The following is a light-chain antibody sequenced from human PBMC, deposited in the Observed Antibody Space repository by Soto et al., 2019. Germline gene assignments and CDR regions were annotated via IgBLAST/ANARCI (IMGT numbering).Light chain of an antibody. CDR3: AAWDDSLNVVV. J-gene: IGLJ3*02. CDR2: SNN. CDR1: SSNIGSNS. Sequence: QSVLTQPPSASGTPGQRVTISCSGSSSNIGSNSVNWYLQLPGTAPKLLIYSNNQRPSGVPDRFSGSKSGTSASLAISGLQAEEEADYYCAAWDDSLNVVVFGGGTKLTVL. V-gene: IGLV1-44*01.